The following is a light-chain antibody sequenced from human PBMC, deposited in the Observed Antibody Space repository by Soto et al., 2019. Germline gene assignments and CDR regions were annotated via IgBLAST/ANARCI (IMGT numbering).Light chain of an antibody. J-gene: IGKJ3*01. CDR1: QSVSDMY. Sequence: EIVLTQSPGTQSLSPGERATLSCRASQSVSDMYLAWYQQKPGQAPRLLIYASNRATGIPDRFSGSGSGTAFTLTISRLEPEDFAVYYCQHYGTSALFGPGTKVEIK. CDR2: AS. CDR3: QHYGTSAL. V-gene: IGKV3-20*01.